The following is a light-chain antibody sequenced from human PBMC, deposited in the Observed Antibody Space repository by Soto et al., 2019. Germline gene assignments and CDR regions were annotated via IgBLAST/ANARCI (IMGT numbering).Light chain of an antibody. Sequence: DIQMTQSPSSLSASVGDRVTITCRASQGISNYLAWYQQIQGKVPKLLISAASTLQSGVPSRFSGSGSGTDFTLTISSLQPEDVATYYWQKYTHVPAFGGGTKVEIK. CDR2: AAS. CDR3: QKYTHVPA. J-gene: IGKJ4*01. V-gene: IGKV1-27*01. CDR1: QGISNY.